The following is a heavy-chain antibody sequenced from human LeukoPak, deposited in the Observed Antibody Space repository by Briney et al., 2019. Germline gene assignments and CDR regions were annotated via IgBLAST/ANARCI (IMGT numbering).Heavy chain of an antibody. CDR3: ARVGSGEYYYDSSGYTSFDY. CDR1: GFTFSSYS. CDR2: ISSSSSYI. J-gene: IGHJ4*02. D-gene: IGHD3-22*01. Sequence: PGGSLRLSCAASGFTFSSYSMNWVRQAPGKGLERVSSISSSSSYIYYADSVKGRRTISRDNAKNSLYLQMNSLRAEDTAVYYCARVGSGEYYYDSSGYTSFDYWGQGTLVTVSS. V-gene: IGHV3-21*01.